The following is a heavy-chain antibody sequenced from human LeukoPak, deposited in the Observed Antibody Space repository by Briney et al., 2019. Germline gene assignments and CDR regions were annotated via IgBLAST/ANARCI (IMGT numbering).Heavy chain of an antibody. CDR1: GFTFSSYA. CDR2: ISGSDYTT. J-gene: IGHJ4*02. V-gene: IGHV3-23*01. CDR3: AKTFYDSGSYWGAFDY. D-gene: IGHD3-10*01. Sequence: SGGSLRLSCAASGFTFSSYAMSWVRQAPGKGLEWVSGISGSDYTTYYADSVKGRFTISRDNSKNTLYLQMNGLRAEDTAIYYCAKTFYDSGSYWGAFDYWGQGTLVTVSS.